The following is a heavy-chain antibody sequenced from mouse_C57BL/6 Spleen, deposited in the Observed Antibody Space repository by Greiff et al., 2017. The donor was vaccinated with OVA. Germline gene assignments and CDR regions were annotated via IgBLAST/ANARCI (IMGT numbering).Heavy chain of an antibody. V-gene: IGHV1-26*01. Sequence: EVQLQQSGPELVKPGASVKISCKASGYTFTDYYMNWVKQSHGKSLEWIGDINPNNGGTSYNQKFKGKATLTVDKSSSTAYMELRSLTSEDSAVYYCARSGYCGSSPFDYWGQGTLVTVSA. CDR1: GYTFTDYY. D-gene: IGHD1-1*01. J-gene: IGHJ3*01. CDR3: ARSGYCGSSPFDY. CDR2: INPNNGGT.